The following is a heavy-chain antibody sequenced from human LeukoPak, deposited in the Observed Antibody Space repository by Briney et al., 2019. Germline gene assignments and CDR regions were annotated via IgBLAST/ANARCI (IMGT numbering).Heavy chain of an antibody. CDR1: GGSISSYY. CDR2: IYTSGST. V-gene: IGHV4-4*07. Sequence: TSSETLSLTCTVSGGSISSYYWSLVRQPAGKGLEWIGRIYTSGSTNYNPSLKSRVTMSVDTSKNQFSLKLSSVTAADTAVYYCVRDHKGYCSSTSCSYYYYYYMDVWGKGTTVSVSS. J-gene: IGHJ6*03. CDR3: VRDHKGYCSSTSCSYYYYYYMDV. D-gene: IGHD2-2*01.